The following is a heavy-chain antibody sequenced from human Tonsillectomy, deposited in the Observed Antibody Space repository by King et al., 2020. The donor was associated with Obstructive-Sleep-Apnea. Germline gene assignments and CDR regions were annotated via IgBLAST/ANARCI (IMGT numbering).Heavy chain of an antibody. CDR1: VVSISPYY. D-gene: IGHD1-7*01. V-gene: IGHV4-4*07. J-gene: IGHJ4*02. CDR3: ARENWTYDY. Sequence: QLQESGPGLVKPSETLSLTCTVSVVSISPYYWTWIRQPAGKGLEWIGRIYFRGSTDYNPSLKNRVTMSVDTSKNQFSLKLSSVTAADTAVYFCARENWTYDYWGQGTLVTVSS. CDR2: IYFRGST.